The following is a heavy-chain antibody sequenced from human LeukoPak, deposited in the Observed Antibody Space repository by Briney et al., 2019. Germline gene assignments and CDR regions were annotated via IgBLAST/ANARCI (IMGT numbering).Heavy chain of an antibody. D-gene: IGHD3-22*01. Sequence: GSLRLXCAASGFTFSSYSMNWVRQAPGKGLEWVSSISSSSSYIYYADSVKGRFTISRDNAKNSLYLQMNSLRAEDTAVYYCARESTTYYYDSSGYSPLGYWGQGTLVTVSS. V-gene: IGHV3-21*01. J-gene: IGHJ4*02. CDR1: GFTFSSYS. CDR2: ISSSSSYI. CDR3: ARESTTYYYDSSGYSPLGY.